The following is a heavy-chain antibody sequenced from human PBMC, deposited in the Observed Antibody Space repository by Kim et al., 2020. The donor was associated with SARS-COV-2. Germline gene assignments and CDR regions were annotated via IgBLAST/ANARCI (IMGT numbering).Heavy chain of an antibody. V-gene: IGHV4-39*07. J-gene: IGHJ1*01. CDR1: GGSISSSSYY. CDR2: IYYSGST. Sequence: SETLSLTCTVSGGSISSSSYYWGWIRQPPGKGLEWIGSIYYSGSTYYNPSLKSRVTISVDTSKNQFSLKLSSVTAADTAVYYCARDGRVGWVQHWGQGTLVTVSS. CDR3: ARDGRVGWVQH.